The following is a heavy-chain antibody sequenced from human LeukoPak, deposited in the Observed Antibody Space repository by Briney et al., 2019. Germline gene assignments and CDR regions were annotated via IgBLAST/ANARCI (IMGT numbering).Heavy chain of an antibody. CDR1: GFTFSNYW. CDR2: IKQDGSEK. Sequence: TGGSLRLSCAASGFTFSNYWMNWVRQVPGKGLEWVANIKQDGSEKYYVDSVKGRFTISRDNAKNSLYLQMNSLRAEDTAVYYCARGYYDSSAYSPIGYWGQGILVTVSS. CDR3: ARGYYDSSAYSPIGY. J-gene: IGHJ4*02. D-gene: IGHD3-22*01. V-gene: IGHV3-7*01.